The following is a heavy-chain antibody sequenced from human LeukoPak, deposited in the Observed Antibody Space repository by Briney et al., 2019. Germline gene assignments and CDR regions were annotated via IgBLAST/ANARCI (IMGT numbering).Heavy chain of an antibody. Sequence: SETLSLTCTVSGGSISSSSYYWGWIRQPPGKGLEWIGSIYYSGSTYYNPSLKSRVTISVDTSKNQFSLKLSSVTAADTAVYFCARSETIWYYFDYWGQGTLVTVSS. CDR2: IYYSGST. CDR3: ARSETIWYYFDY. D-gene: IGHD4/OR15-4a*01. CDR1: GGSISSSSYY. J-gene: IGHJ4*02. V-gene: IGHV4-39*07.